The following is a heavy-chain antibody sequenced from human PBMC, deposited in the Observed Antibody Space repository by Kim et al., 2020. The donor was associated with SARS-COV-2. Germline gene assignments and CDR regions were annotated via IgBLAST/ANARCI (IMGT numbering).Heavy chain of an antibody. J-gene: IGHJ4*02. CDR3: AKIVFARRAAAAGTRGAFDY. V-gene: IGHV3-23*01. Sequence: GGSLRLSCAASGFTFSSYAMSWVRQAPGKGLEWVSAISGSGGSTYYADPVKGRFTISRDNSKNTLYLQMNSLRAEDTAVYYCAKIVFARRAAAAGTRGAFDYWGQGTLVTVSS. CDR1: GFTFSSYA. D-gene: IGHD6-13*01. CDR2: ISGSGGST.